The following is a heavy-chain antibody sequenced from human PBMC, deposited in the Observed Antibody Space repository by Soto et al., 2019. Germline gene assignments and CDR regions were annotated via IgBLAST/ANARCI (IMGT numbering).Heavy chain of an antibody. V-gene: IGHV1-69*01. CDR2: IIPFLRTP. CDR1: GDTFRSYA. Sequence: QVQLVQSGPEVKKPGSSVKVSCESSGDTFRSYAMSWVRQAPGQGLEWMGGIIPFLRTPNYSQKFQGRVTIPADESTRATYMELRGLSPQDTTIYFCAKGLCHTTACPHPSYDYYAMDVWGPGTTVTVSS. CDR3: AKGLCHTTACPHPSYDYYAMDV. D-gene: IGHD1-1*01. J-gene: IGHJ6*02.